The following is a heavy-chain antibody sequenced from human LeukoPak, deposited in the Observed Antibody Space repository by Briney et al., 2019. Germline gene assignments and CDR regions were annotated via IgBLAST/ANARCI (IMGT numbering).Heavy chain of an antibody. CDR1: GYTFSGYY. V-gene: IGHV1-69*05. CDR3: ARSDYYDSSHDAFDI. J-gene: IGHJ3*02. CDR2: IIPIFGTA. D-gene: IGHD3-22*01. Sequence: SVKVSCKASGYTFSGYYMSWVRQAPRQGLEWVGGIIPIFGTANYARKFQGRVTITTDESTSTAYMELSSLRSEDTAVYYCARSDYYDSSHDAFDIWGQGTMVTVSS.